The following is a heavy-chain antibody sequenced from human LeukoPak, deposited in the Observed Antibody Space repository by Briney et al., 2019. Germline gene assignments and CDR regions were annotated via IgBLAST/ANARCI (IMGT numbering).Heavy chain of an antibody. CDR1: GGSISSYY. D-gene: IGHD2-8*01. J-gene: IGHJ4*02. CDR2: INHSGST. CDR3: ARQDVVLMVYAS. Sequence: SETLSLTCTVSGGSISSYYWSWIRQPPGKGLEWIGEINHSGSTNYNPSLKSRVTISVDTSKNQFSLKLSSVTAADTAVYYCARQDVVLMVYASWGQGTLVTVSS. V-gene: IGHV4-34*01.